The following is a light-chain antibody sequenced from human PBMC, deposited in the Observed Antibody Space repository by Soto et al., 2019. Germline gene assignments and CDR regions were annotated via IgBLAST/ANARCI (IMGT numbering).Light chain of an antibody. CDR2: AAS. J-gene: IGKJ2*01. CDR3: LQCYDYPYT. V-gene: IGKV1-17*01. CDR1: QGIRTD. Sequence: DIQMTQSPSSLSAAVEDRVTITCRASQGIRTDLAWYQHKPGKAPKRLIYAASSLQSGVPSRFSGSGPGTKFTLTITSLQPEDSATCYCLQCYDYPYTFGQGTRLEIK.